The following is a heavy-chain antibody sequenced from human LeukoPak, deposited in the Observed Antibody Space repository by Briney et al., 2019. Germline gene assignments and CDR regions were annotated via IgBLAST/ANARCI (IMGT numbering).Heavy chain of an antibody. CDR1: GYTFTSYY. CDR2: INPSGGST. V-gene: IGHV1-46*01. CDR3: ATVVERYYFDY. J-gene: IGHJ4*02. D-gene: IGHD5-24*01. Sequence: ASVKVSCKASGYTFTSYYMHWVRQAPGQGLEWMGIINPSGGSTSYAQKFQGRVTMTRDTSTSTVYMELSSLRSEDTAVYYCATVVERYYFDYWGQGTLVTVSS.